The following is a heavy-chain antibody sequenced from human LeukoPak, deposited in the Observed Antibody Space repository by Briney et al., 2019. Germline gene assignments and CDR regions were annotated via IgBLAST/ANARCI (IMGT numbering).Heavy chain of an antibody. CDR3: ARGGVATITGYYYYGMDV. CDR1: GFTFSSYD. CDR2: IGTAGDT. D-gene: IGHD5-12*01. J-gene: IGHJ6*02. V-gene: IGHV3-13*01. Sequence: GGSLRLSCAASGFTFSSYDVHWVRQATGKGLEWVSAIGTAGDTYYPGSVKGRFTISRENAKNSLYLQMNSLRAEDTAVYYCARGGVATITGYYYYGMDVWGQGTTVTVSS.